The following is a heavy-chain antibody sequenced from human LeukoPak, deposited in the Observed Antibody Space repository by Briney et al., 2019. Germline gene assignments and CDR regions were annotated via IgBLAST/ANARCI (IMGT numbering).Heavy chain of an antibody. CDR2: IYYSGST. CDR1: VDSIISYF. D-gene: IGHD6-13*01. J-gene: IGHJ2*01. V-gene: IGHV4-59*08. CDR3: ARLTPSESISWYWYFGL. Sequence: PSETLSLTCTLSVDSIISYFLRWLPQPPGKGLEWIGYIYYSGSTNYNPSLKSRVTISVDTSKNQFSLKLNTVTAADTAVYYCARLTPSESISWYWYFGLWGRGTLVTVSS.